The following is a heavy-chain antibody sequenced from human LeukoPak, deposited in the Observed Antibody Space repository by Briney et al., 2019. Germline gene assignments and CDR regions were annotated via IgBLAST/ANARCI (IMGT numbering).Heavy chain of an antibody. CDR1: GYSFTRNG. Sequence: GASVKVSCKASGYSFTRNGISWVRQAPGQGLEWMGWISAHDGHTKTVQKFQGRVTMTRDMSTSTVYMELSSLTSDDTAVYFCAKDPRNILTGDYDDFDIWGQGTMVIVSS. CDR2: ISAHDGHT. CDR3: AKDPRNILTGDYDDFDI. J-gene: IGHJ3*02. V-gene: IGHV1-18*01. D-gene: IGHD3-9*01.